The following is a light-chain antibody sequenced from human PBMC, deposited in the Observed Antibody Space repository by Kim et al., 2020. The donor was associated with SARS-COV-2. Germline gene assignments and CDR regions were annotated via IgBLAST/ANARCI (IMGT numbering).Light chain of an antibody. V-gene: IGKV3-11*01. J-gene: IGKJ4*01. CDR2: DAS. Sequence: LAPGERASLSCRASQSVSSYLAWYQQKPGQAPRLLIYDASNRATGIPARFSGSGSGTDFTLTISSLEPEDFAVYYCQQRSNWPPLTFGGGTKLEI. CDR1: QSVSSY. CDR3: QQRSNWPPLT.